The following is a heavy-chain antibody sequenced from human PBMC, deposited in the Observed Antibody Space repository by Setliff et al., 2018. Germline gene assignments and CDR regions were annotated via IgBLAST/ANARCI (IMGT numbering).Heavy chain of an antibody. V-gene: IGHV1-18*01. J-gene: IGHJ3*02. Sequence: ASVKVSCKASGYTFTSYGISWVRQAPGQGLEWMGWISAYNGNTNYAQKLQGRVTMTTDTSTSTAYMELRSLRSDDTAVYYCARDFPPLYCSSFSDAFDIWGQGTMVTVS. CDR2: ISAYNGNT. CDR1: GYTFTSYG. D-gene: IGHD6-6*01. CDR3: ARDFPPLYCSSFSDAFDI.